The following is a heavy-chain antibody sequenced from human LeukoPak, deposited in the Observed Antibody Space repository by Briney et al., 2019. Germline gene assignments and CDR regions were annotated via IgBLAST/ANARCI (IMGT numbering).Heavy chain of an antibody. V-gene: IGHV3-21*01. J-gene: IGHJ4*01. D-gene: IGHD3-10*01. Sequence: GGSLRLSCAASGFTFSSYSMNWVRQAPGKGLEWVSSISSSSSYIYYADSVKGRFTISRDNAKNSLYLQMNSLRVEDTANCTRLSAMLRGPEPIYYFDSWGQGTLVTVSS. CDR3: LSAMLRGPEPIYYFDS. CDR1: GFTFSSYS. CDR2: ISSSSSYI.